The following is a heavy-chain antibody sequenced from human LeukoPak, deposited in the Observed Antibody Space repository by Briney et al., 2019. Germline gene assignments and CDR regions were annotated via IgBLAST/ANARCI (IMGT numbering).Heavy chain of an antibody. CDR2: IYTSGST. V-gene: IGHV4-4*07. Sequence: SETLSLTCTVSGGSISSYYWSWIGQPAGKGLEWIGRIYTSGSTNYNPSLKSRVTMSVDTSKNQFSLKLSSVTAADTAVYYCAREVPHYYDSSGYYHYFDYWGQGTLVTVSS. CDR3: AREVPHYYDSSGYYHYFDY. D-gene: IGHD3-22*01. J-gene: IGHJ4*02. CDR1: GGSISSYY.